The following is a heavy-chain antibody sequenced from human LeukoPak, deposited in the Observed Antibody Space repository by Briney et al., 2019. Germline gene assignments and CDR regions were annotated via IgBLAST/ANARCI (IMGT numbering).Heavy chain of an antibody. Sequence: GGSLRLSCAASGFTVSSNEMSWVRQAPGKGLEWVSSISGGSTYYADSRKGRFTISRDNSKNTLYLQMNSLRAENTAVYYCATRDYYDYYMDVWGKGTTVTVSS. V-gene: IGHV3-38-3*01. CDR2: ISGGST. CDR3: ATRDYYDYYMDV. J-gene: IGHJ6*03. CDR1: GFTVSSNE.